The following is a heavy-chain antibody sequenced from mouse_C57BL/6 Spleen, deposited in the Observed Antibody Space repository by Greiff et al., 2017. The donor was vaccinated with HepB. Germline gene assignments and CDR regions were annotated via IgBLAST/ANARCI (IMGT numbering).Heavy chain of an antibody. CDR3: AITTVVARYFDV. V-gene: IGHV14-4*01. CDR1: GFNIKDDY. D-gene: IGHD1-1*01. CDR2: IDPENGDT. Sequence: EVQRVESGAELVRPGASVKLSCTASGFNIKDDYMHWVKQRPEQGLEWIGWIDPENGDTEYASKFQGKATITADTSSNTAYLQLSSLTSEDTAVYYCAITTVVARYFDVWGTGTTVTVSS. J-gene: IGHJ1*03.